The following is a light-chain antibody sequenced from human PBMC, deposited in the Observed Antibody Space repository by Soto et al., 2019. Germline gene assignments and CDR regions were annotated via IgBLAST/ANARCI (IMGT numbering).Light chain of an antibody. CDR1: SSNIGAGYD. Sequence: QSVLTQPPSVSGAPGQRVTISCTGSSSNIGAGYDVHWYQQLPGTAPKLLIYGNSSRPSGVPDRFSGSKSGTSASLAISCLQGEHEDDSYCSSYDSSLSGYVVFGGGTKLTVL. V-gene: IGLV1-40*01. J-gene: IGLJ2*01. CDR2: GNS. CDR3: SSYDSSLSGYVV.